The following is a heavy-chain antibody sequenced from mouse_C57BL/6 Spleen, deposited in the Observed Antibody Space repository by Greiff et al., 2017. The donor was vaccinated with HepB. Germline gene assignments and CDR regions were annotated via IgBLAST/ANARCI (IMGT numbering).Heavy chain of an antibody. Sequence: QVQLQQSGAELARPGASVKLSCKASGYTFTSYGISWVKQRTGQGLEWIGEIYPRSGNTYYNEKFKGKATLTADKSSSTAYMELRSLTSEDSAVYFCARWNRDYYGSSYVDYWGQGTTLTVSS. V-gene: IGHV1-81*01. CDR1: GYTFTSYG. CDR3: ARWNRDYYGSSYVDY. J-gene: IGHJ2*01. CDR2: IYPRSGNT. D-gene: IGHD1-1*01.